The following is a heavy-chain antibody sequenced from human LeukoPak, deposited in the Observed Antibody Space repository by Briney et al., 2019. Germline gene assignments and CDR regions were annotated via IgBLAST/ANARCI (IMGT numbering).Heavy chain of an antibody. Sequence: ASVKVSCKASGYTFATYYIHWVREAPGQGLEWMGIINPNSGNPRFAQKFQGRLTMARYTSTSPVHMELSSLRSEDMPVYYCARHASGSGRPLAYWGQGTLVTVSS. D-gene: IGHD3-10*01. CDR3: ARHASGSGRPLAY. V-gene: IGHV1-46*03. J-gene: IGHJ4*02. CDR1: GYTFATYY. CDR2: INPNSGNP.